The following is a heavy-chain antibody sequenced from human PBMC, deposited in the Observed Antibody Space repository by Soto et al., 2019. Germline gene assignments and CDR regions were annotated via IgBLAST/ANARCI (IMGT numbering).Heavy chain of an antibody. CDR2: IYYSGST. CDR1: GGSISSGGYY. V-gene: IGHV4-31*03. D-gene: IGHD3-10*01. CDR3: ATEPLYGSGSYYNWEDY. J-gene: IGHJ4*02. Sequence: SETLSLTCTVSGGSISSGGYYWSWIRQHPGKGLEWIGYIYYSGSTYYNPSLKSRVTISVDTSKNQFSLKLSSVTAADTAVYYCATEPLYGSGSYYNWEDYWGQGTLVTVSS.